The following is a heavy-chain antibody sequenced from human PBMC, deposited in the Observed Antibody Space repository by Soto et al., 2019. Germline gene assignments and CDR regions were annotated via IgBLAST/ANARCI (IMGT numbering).Heavy chain of an antibody. J-gene: IGHJ4*02. D-gene: IGHD2-15*01. V-gene: IGHV1-69*13. CDR3: ARDRPGDCSGGSCYSIYFDY. Sequence: GASVKVSCKASGGTFSSYAISWVRQAPGQGLEWMGGIIPIFGTANYAQKFQGRVTITADESTSTAYMELSSLRSEDTAVYYCARDRPGDCSGGSCYSIYFDYWGQGTLVTVSS. CDR2: IIPIFGTA. CDR1: GGTFSSYA.